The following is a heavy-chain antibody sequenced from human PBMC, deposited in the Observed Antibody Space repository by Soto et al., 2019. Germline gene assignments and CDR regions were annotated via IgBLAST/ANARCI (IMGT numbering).Heavy chain of an antibody. D-gene: IGHD5-12*01. CDR3: ARDRRHGGYVSV. CDR2: IYYSGST. Sequence: SETLSLTCTVSGGSISSYYWSWIRQPPGKGLEWIGHIYYSGSTNYNPSLKSRVTISVDTSKNQFSLKLSSVTAADTAVYYCARDRRHGGYVSVWGQGTLVTVSS. V-gene: IGHV4-59*01. J-gene: IGHJ4*02. CDR1: GGSISSYY.